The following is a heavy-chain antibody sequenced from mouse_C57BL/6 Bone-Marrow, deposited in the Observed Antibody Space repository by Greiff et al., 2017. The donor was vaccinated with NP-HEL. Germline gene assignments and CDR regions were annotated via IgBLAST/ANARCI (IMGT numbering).Heavy chain of an antibody. Sequence: QVQLQQPGAELVKPGASVKMSCNASGYTFTSYWITWVKQRPGQGLEWIGDIYPGSGSTNYNEKFKSKATLTVDTSSSTAYMQLSSLTSEDSAVYYCAKEDRWLLRGFAYWGQGTLVTVSA. D-gene: IGHD2-3*01. J-gene: IGHJ3*01. CDR3: AKEDRWLLRGFAY. CDR2: IYPGSGST. CDR1: GYTFTSYW. V-gene: IGHV1-55*01.